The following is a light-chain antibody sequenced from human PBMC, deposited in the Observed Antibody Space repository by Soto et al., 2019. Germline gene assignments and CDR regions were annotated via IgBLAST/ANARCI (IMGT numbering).Light chain of an antibody. CDR3: HQFTSYPLT. CDR1: QGINSA. J-gene: IGKJ4*01. Sequence: AIQLTQSPSSLSASVGDRVTITCRASQGINSALAWYQQKPGKAPKLLISDASSLESGVPSRFTGSGSGTDFTLTISSLQPEDFATYYCHQFTSYPLTFGGGTKVEIK. CDR2: DAS. V-gene: IGKV1-13*02.